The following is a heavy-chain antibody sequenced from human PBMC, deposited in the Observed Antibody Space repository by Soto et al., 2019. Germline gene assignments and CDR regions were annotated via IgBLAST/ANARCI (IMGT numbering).Heavy chain of an antibody. D-gene: IGHD6-13*01. CDR3: ARGPATGYGDKKEYYYYGMDV. J-gene: IGHJ6*02. CDR2: IIPIFGTA. CDR1: GGTFSSYA. Sequence: QVQLVQSGAEVKKPGSSVKVSCKASGGTFSSYAISWVRQAPGQGLEWMGGIIPIFGTANYAQKFQGRVTITADESTSTAYMELSSLRSEDTAVYSCARGPATGYGDKKEYYYYGMDVWGQGTTVTVSS. V-gene: IGHV1-69*12.